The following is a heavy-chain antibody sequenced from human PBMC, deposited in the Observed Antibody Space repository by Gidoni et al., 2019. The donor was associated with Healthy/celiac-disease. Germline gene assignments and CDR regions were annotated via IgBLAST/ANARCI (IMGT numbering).Heavy chain of an antibody. CDR1: GGSISSYY. J-gene: IGHJ6*03. Sequence: QVQLQESGPGLVKPSETLSLTFTVSGGSISSYYWSWIRQLPGKGLEWIGYIYYSVSTNYNPSLKSRVTISVDTSKNQFSLKLSSVTAADTAVYYCARLYSSNYYYYYMDVWGKGTTVTVSS. CDR2: IYYSVST. CDR3: ARLYSSNYYYYYMDV. D-gene: IGHD5-18*01. V-gene: IGHV4-59*01.